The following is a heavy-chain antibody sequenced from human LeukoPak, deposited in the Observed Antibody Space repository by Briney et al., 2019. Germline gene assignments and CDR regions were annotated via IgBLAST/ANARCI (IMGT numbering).Heavy chain of an antibody. D-gene: IGHD3-10*01. CDR3: ARDPSYGSGSYYQGSFDY. CDR1: GGTFSSYA. J-gene: IGHJ4*02. CDR2: IIPIFGTA. V-gene: IGHV1-69*13. Sequence: GASVKVSCKASGGTFSSYAISWVRQAPGQGLEWMGGIIPIFGTANYAQKFQGRVTITADESTSTAYMELSSLRSEDTAVYYCARDPSYGSGSYYQGSFDYWGQGTLVTVSS.